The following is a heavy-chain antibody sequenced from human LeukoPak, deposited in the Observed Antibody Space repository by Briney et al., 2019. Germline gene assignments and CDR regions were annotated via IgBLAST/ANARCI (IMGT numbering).Heavy chain of an antibody. CDR1: GYTFTGYY. CDR2: INPNSGGT. J-gene: IGHJ6*03. CDR3: AREGGKMATIRPIHYYYYMDV. D-gene: IGHD5-24*01. Sequence: ASVKVSCKASGYTFTGYYMHWVRQAPGQGPEWMGWINPNSGGTNYAQKFQGRVTMTRDTSISTAYMELSRLRSDDTAVYYCAREGGKMATIRPIHYYYYMDVWGKGTTVTVSS. V-gene: IGHV1-2*02.